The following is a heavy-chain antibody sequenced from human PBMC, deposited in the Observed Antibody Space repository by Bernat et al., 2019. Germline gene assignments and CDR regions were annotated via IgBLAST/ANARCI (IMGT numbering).Heavy chain of an antibody. CDR1: GVTFRNYG. CDR3: ATWRGSGNYYDY. Sequence: QVQLVESGGGVVQSGKSLRLSCAVSGVTFRNYGMHWVRQAPGKGLGWVAVIWYDGSQKYYADSVKDRFTSSRDNSKNTLYLQTNSVRVEDTAMYHCATWRGSGNYYDYWGQGTLVTVSS. CDR2: IWYDGSQK. J-gene: IGHJ4*02. D-gene: IGHD3-10*01. V-gene: IGHV3-33*01.